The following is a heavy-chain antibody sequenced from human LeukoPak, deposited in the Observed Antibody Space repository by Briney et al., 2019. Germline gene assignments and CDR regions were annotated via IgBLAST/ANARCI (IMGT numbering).Heavy chain of an antibody. CDR2: IKQDGSEK. CDR1: GFTFSSYG. Sequence: GGSLRLSCAASGFTFSSYGMHWVRQAPGKGLEWVANIKQDGSEKYYVDSVKGRFTISRDNAKNSLYLQMNSLRAEDTAVYYCARDGGGFWSGYSEGGDYWGQGTLVTVSS. D-gene: IGHD3-3*01. J-gene: IGHJ4*02. V-gene: IGHV3-7*01. CDR3: ARDGGGFWSGYSEGGDY.